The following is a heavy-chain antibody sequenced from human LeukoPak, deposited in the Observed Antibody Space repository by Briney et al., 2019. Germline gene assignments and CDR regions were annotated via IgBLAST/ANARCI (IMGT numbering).Heavy chain of an antibody. J-gene: IGHJ4*02. D-gene: IGHD2-15*01. CDR1: VFAVSSKY. CDR3: ARGYCSGSSCYPGLY. CDR2: MYMAGNR. Sequence: PGRCLRLSCAVSVFAVSSKYMNWVREAPGRGVEWGSVMYMAGNRYYADSVKGRFTISRDNSKSMLYLQMNSLRAEDTAVYYCARGYCSGSSCYPGLYWGQGSLVTVSS. V-gene: IGHV3-53*05.